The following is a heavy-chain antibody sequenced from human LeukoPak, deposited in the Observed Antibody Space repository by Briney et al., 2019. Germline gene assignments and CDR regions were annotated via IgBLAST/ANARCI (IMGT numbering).Heavy chain of an antibody. CDR1: GFTLSSFG. V-gene: IGHV3-30*18. D-gene: IGHD5-18*01. J-gene: IGHJ2*01. CDR2: ISDDGSNT. CDR3: AKDADTATIIYWYFDL. Sequence: PGGSLRLSCTASGFTLSSFGMHWVRQAPGKGLEWVAVISDDGSNTYYADSVKGRFTIPRDNSKNTLYLQLNSLRAEDTAVYYCAKDADTATIIYWYFDLWGRGTLVTVSS.